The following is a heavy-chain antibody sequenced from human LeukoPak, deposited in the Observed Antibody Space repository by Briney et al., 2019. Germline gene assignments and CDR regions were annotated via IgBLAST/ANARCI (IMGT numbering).Heavy chain of an antibody. CDR3: ARGRGRYYDFWSGYYTGLGYFDY. Sequence: SETLSLTCTVSGGSISSYYWSWIRQPPGKGLEWIGEINHSGSTNYNPSLKSRVTISVDTSKNQFSLKLSSVTAADTAVYYCARGRGRYYDFWSGYYTGLGYFDYWGQGTLVTVSS. J-gene: IGHJ4*02. CDR2: INHSGST. V-gene: IGHV4-34*01. CDR1: GGSISSYY. D-gene: IGHD3-3*01.